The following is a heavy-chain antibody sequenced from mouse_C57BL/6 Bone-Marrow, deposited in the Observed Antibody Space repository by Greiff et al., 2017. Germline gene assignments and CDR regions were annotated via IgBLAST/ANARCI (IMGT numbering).Heavy chain of an antibody. CDR1: GYTFTSYW. CDR3: ARRRDGDSRRGYYFDY. V-gene: IGHV1-55*01. J-gene: IGHJ2*01. D-gene: IGHD2-3*01. CDR2: IYPGSGST. Sequence: QVQLQQPGAELVKPGASVKMSCKASGYTFTSYWITWVKQRPGQGLEWIGDIYPGSGSTNYNEKCKSKATLTVDTSSSTAYMQLSSLTSEDSAVYYWARRRDGDSRRGYYFDYWGQGTTLTVSS.